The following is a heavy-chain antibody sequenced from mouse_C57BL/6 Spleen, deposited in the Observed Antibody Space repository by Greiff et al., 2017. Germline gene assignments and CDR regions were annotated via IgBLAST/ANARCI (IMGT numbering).Heavy chain of an antibody. V-gene: IGHV5-6*01. J-gene: IGHJ2*01. D-gene: IGHD2-14*01. CDR2: ISSGGSYT. Sequence: EVKLVESGGDLVKPGGSLKLSCAASGFTFSSYGMSWVRQTPDKRLEWVATISSGGSYTYYPDSVKGRFTISRDNAKNTLYLQMSSLKSEDTAMYYCARMGVRRGYFDYWGQGTTLTVSS. CDR1: GFTFSSYG. CDR3: ARMGVRRGYFDY.